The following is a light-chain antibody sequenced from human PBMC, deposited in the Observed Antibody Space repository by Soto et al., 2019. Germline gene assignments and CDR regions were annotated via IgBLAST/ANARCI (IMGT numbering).Light chain of an antibody. J-gene: IGLJ2*01. CDR1: SGHSSYA. Sequence: QPVLTQSPSASASLGASVKLTCTLSSGHSSYAIAWHQQQPEKGPRYLMKLNSDGSHSKGDGIPDRFSGSSSGAERYLTIPSLQYEDEADYYCQTWGTGVVFGGGTKLTVL. CDR2: LNSDGSH. CDR3: QTWGTGVV. V-gene: IGLV4-69*01.